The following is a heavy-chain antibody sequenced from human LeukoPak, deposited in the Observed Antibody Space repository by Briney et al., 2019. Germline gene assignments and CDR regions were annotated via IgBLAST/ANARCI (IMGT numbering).Heavy chain of an antibody. V-gene: IGHV3-64*01. J-gene: IGHJ6*02. D-gene: IGHD3-3*01. CDR2: ISSNGGST. CDR1: GFTFSSYA. Sequence: GGSLRLSCAASGFTFSSYAMHWVRQAPGKGLEYVSAISSNGGSTYYANSVKGRFTISGDSAKNSLYLQMNNLRDEDTAVYFCARDVSKPKVFLRKKKYYSFGMDVWGQGTTVIVSS. CDR3: ARDVSKPKVFLRKKKYYSFGMDV.